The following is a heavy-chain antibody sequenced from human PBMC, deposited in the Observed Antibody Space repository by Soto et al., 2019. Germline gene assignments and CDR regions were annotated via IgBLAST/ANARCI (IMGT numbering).Heavy chain of an antibody. CDR2: IYHSGST. CDR3: ARHAPAARLNWFDP. V-gene: IGHV4-30-2*01. CDR1: GGSISSGGYS. J-gene: IGHJ5*02. D-gene: IGHD2-2*01. Sequence: PSETLSLTCAVSGGSISSGGYSWSWIRQPPGKGLEWIGYIYHSGSTYYNPSLKSRVTISVDRSKNQFSLKLSSVTAADTAVYYCARHAPAARLNWFDPWGQGTLVTVSS.